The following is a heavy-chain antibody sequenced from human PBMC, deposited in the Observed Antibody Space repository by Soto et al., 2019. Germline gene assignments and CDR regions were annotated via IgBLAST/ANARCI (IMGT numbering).Heavy chain of an antibody. Sequence: PGVSLRLSCAASGFTFSSYSMNWVRQAPGKGLEWVSSISSSSSYIYYADSVKGRFTISRDNAKNSLYLQMNSLRAEDTAVYYCARDRSRDDSYYFDYWGQGTLVTVSS. J-gene: IGHJ4*02. D-gene: IGHD1-1*01. CDR2: ISSSSSYI. CDR1: GFTFSSYS. V-gene: IGHV3-21*01. CDR3: ARDRSRDDSYYFDY.